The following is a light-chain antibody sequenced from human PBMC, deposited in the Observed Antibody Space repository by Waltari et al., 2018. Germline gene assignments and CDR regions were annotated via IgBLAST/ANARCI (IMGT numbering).Light chain of an antibody. CDR3: QQCDTYYWT. CDR1: QSIGDW. Sequence: DIQMTQSPSTLSASVGDKVTITCRASQSIGDWLAWLQQKPGKAPKVLIYKASSLDTGVPSRFSGSGSGTEFTLTITSLQPDDFATYYCQQCDTYYWTFGQGTQLEMK. J-gene: IGKJ1*01. V-gene: IGKV1-5*03. CDR2: KAS.